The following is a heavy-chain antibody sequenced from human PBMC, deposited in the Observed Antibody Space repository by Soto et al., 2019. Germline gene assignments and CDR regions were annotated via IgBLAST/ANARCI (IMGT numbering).Heavy chain of an antibody. D-gene: IGHD5-12*01. J-gene: IGHJ4*02. CDR1: GFTFSSYG. V-gene: IGHV3-30*18. CDR2: ISYDGSNK. Sequence: QVQLVESGGGVVQPGRSLRLSCAASGFTFSSYGMHWVRQAPGKGLEWVAVISYDGSNKYYADSVKGRFTISRDNSKNTLYLQMNSLRAEDTAVYYCAKAMATIRSFNYWGQGTMVTGSS. CDR3: AKAMATIRSFNY.